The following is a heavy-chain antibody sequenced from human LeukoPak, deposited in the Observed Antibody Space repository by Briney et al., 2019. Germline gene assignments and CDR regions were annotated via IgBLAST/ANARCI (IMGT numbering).Heavy chain of an antibody. CDR1: GFTLSQFA. D-gene: IGHD3-10*01. J-gene: IGHJ4*02. CDR2: ISSSGNTM. Sequence: GGSLRLSCAASGFTLSQFAVNWVRQAPGQGLEWISYISSSGNTMYYADSVKGRFTISRDNAKNSLYLQMNSLRAEDTAVYYCASDSTRYYYGSGSYYNTFGYWGQGTLVTVSS. V-gene: IGHV3-48*03. CDR3: ASDSTRYYYGSGSYYNTFGY.